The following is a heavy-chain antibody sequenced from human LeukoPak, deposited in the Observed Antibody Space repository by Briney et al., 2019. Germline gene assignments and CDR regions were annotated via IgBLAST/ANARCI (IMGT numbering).Heavy chain of an antibody. D-gene: IGHD1-1*01. Sequence: SETLSLTRTVSGGSISSYYWSWIRQPAGKGLEWIGRIYTSGSTNYNPSLKSRVTMSVDTSKNQFSLKLSSVTAADTAVYYCARDTPKNDGSLYYYYYGMDVWGQGTTVTVSS. CDR3: ARDTPKNDGSLYYYYYGMDV. CDR1: GGSISSYY. CDR2: IYTSGST. J-gene: IGHJ6*02. V-gene: IGHV4-4*07.